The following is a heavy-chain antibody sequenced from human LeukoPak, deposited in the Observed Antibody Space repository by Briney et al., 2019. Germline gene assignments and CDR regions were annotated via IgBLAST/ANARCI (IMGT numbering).Heavy chain of an antibody. CDR2: IYYSGST. CDR1: GGSISSSSYY. J-gene: IGHJ4*02. CDR3: ARHRDGSGSYYPPGAFDY. D-gene: IGHD3-10*01. Sequence: NPSETLSLTCTVSGGSISSSSYYWGWIRQPPGKGLEWFGSIYYSGSTYYNPSLKSRVTISVDTSKNQFSLKLSSVTAADTAVYYCARHRDGSGSYYPPGAFDYWGQGTLVTVSS. V-gene: IGHV4-39*01.